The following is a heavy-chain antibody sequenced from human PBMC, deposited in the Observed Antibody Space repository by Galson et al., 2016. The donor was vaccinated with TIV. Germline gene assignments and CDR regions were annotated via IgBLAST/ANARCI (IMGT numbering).Heavy chain of an antibody. CDR3: AKGKGSSCYSGADY. D-gene: IGHD2-2*02. J-gene: IGHJ4*02. CDR1: GFTFSSYA. V-gene: IGHV3-23*01. CDR2: ISGSGDNT. Sequence: SLRLSCAASGFTFSSYAMNWVRQAPGKGLEWVSAISGSGDNTLYAGSVKGRFTISRDTSKNTLYLQMSSLRAEDTALYYCAKGKGSSCYSGADYWGQGTLVTVSS.